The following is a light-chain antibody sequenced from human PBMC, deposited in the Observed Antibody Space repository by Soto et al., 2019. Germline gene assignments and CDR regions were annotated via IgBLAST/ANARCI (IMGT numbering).Light chain of an antibody. Sequence: EIVMTQSPDTLSVSPGEGATLSCRVSQSIRSNLAWYQQRPGQAPRLLMYGASTRADGIPARFTGSGSGTEFTLTISSLQSEDFAVYYCQQYHIWPPWTSAQGTKVDIK. CDR2: GAS. CDR3: QQYHIWPPWT. V-gene: IGKV3-15*01. CDR1: QSIRSN. J-gene: IGKJ1*01.